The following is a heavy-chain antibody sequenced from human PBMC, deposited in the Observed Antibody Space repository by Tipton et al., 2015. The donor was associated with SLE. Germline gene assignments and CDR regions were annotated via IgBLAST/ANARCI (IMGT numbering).Heavy chain of an antibody. D-gene: IGHD4-17*01. CDR2: IYYSGST. CDR3: ARDPYYGDYRYFDL. Sequence: TLSLTCTVSGGPTSSSSYYWGWIRQPPGKGLEWIGSIYYSGSTYYNPSLKSRVTISVDTSKNQFSLKLSSVTAADTAVYYCARDPYYGDYRYFDLWGRGTLVTVSS. V-gene: IGHV4-39*07. J-gene: IGHJ2*01. CDR1: GGPTSSSSYY.